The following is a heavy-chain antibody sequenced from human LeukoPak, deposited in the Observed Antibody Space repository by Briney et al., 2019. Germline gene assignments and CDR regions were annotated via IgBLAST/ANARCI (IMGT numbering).Heavy chain of an antibody. CDR2: IKQDESQK. CDR1: GFTFSSYW. J-gene: IGHJ4*02. V-gene: IGHV3-7*01. Sequence: GGSLRLSCAASGFTFSSYWMTWVRQAPAKGRECVANIKQDESQKYYVDSVKGRFTISRDNAKNSLFLQMNSLRAEDTAVYYCARDQAVASVYREDSWGQGTLVTVSS. D-gene: IGHD6-19*01. CDR3: ARDQAVASVYREDS.